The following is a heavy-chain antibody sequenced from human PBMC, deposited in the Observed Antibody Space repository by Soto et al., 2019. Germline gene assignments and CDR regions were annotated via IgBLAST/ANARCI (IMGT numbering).Heavy chain of an antibody. J-gene: IGHJ5*02. CDR1: GFTFDDYA. D-gene: IGHD6-13*01. CDR2: ISWNSGSI. Sequence: DVQLVESGGGLVQPGRSLRLSCAASGFTFDDYAMHWVRQAPGKGLEWVSGISWNSGSIGYADSVKGRFTISRDNAKNCLYLQMNSLRAEDTALYYCAKSGRGSSSGYRFDPWGQGTLVTGSS. CDR3: AKSGRGSSSGYRFDP. V-gene: IGHV3-9*01.